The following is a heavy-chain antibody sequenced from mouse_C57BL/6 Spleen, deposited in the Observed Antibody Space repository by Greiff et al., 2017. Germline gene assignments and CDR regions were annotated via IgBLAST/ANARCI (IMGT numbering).Heavy chain of an antibody. V-gene: IGHV1-39*01. J-gene: IGHJ4*01. CDR3: ERVGSSYTMDY. CDR2: INPNYVTT. D-gene: IGHD1-1*01. Sequence: VQLKQSGPELVKPGASVKISCKASGYSFPDYNMNWVKQSNENSLEWIVVINPNYVTTSYNQKFKDKATLTVDQSSSTTYMQIKNLTSEDSAVYYCERVGSSYTMDYWGQGTSVTVSS. CDR1: GYSFPDYN.